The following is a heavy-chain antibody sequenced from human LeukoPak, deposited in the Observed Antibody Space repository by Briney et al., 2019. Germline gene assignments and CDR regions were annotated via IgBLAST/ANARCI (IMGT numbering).Heavy chain of an antibody. Sequence: ASVKVSCKVSGYTLTELSMHWVRQAPGKGLEWMGGFDPEGGETIYAQKFQGRVTMTEDTSTDTAYMELSSLRSEDTAVYYCATHPRYYDFWSGYHFDYWGQGTLVTVSS. J-gene: IGHJ4*02. D-gene: IGHD3-3*01. CDR1: GYTLTELS. V-gene: IGHV1-24*01. CDR3: ATHPRYYDFWSGYHFDY. CDR2: FDPEGGET.